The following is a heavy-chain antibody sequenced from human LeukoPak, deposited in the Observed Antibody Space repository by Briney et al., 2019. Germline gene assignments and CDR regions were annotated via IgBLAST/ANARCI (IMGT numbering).Heavy chain of an antibody. CDR2: INHSGST. Sequence: SETLSLTCAVYGGSFSGYYWSWIRQPPGKGLEWIGEINHSGSTNYNPSLKSRVTISVDTSKNQFSLKLSSVTAADTAVYYCARGRDRSRSSGWYIFVYWAFDIWGQGTMVTVSS. J-gene: IGHJ3*02. CDR3: ARGRDRSRSSGWYIFVYWAFDI. D-gene: IGHD6-19*01. V-gene: IGHV4-34*01. CDR1: GGSFSGYY.